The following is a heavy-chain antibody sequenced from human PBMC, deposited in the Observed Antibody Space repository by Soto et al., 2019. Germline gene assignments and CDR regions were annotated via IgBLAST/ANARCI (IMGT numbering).Heavy chain of an antibody. J-gene: IGHJ6*02. CDR3: ARATTRSYSSSWYYGMDV. Sequence: QVQLVESGGGVVQPGRSLRLSCAASVFTFSSYAMHWVRQAPGKGLEWVAVISYDGSNKYYADSVKGRITISRDNSKNTLYLQTNSLRAEDTAVYYWARATTRSYSSSWYYGMDVWGQGTTVTVCS. D-gene: IGHD6-13*01. CDR2: ISYDGSNK. CDR1: VFTFSSYA. V-gene: IGHV3-30-3*01.